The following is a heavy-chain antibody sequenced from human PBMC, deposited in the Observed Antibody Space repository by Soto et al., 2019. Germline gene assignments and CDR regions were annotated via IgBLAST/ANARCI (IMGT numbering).Heavy chain of an antibody. Sequence: ASVKVSCKASGYTFTSYYIQWVRQAPGQGLEWMGIINPSGGSTSYAQKFQGRVTMTRDTSTSTVYMELSSLRSEDTAVYYCAGRGTSGSYFRPSYYYGMDVWGQGTTVTVSS. J-gene: IGHJ6*02. CDR2: INPSGGST. D-gene: IGHD3-10*01. CDR3: AGRGTSGSYFRPSYYYGMDV. V-gene: IGHV1-46*01. CDR1: GYTFTSYY.